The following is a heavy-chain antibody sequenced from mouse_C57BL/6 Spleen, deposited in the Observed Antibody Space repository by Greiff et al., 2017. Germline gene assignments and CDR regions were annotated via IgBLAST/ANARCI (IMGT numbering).Heavy chain of an antibody. CDR3: ARGDYYGSSPPGCAC. J-gene: IGHJ3*01. Sequence: QVQLQQPGAELVRPGSSVKLSCKASGYTFTSYWMHWVKQRPIQGLEWIGNIDPSDSDTHYNQKFKDKATLTVDKSSSTAYMQFSSLTSEDSAVXYCARGDYYGSSPPGCACWGPGTLVTVAA. CDR1: GYTFTSYW. D-gene: IGHD1-1*01. V-gene: IGHV1-52*01. CDR2: IDPSDSDT.